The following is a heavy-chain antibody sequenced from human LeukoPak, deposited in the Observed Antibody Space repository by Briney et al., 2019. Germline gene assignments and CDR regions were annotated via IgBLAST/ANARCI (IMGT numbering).Heavy chain of an antibody. CDR2: IYTSGST. D-gene: IGHD2-15*01. CDR1: GGSISSYY. CDR3: ARDNLGYCSGGSCGRWFDP. J-gene: IGHJ5*02. Sequence: SETLSLTCTVSGGSISSYYWSWTRQPAGKGLEWIGRIYTSGSTNYNPSLKSRVTMSVDTSKNQFSLKLSSVTAADTAVYYCARDNLGYCSGGSCGRWFDPWGQGTLVTVSS. V-gene: IGHV4-4*07.